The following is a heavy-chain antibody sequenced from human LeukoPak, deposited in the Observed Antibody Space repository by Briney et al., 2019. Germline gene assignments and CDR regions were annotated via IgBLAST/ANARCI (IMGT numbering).Heavy chain of an antibody. D-gene: IGHD3-10*01. CDR1: GFTFSSYE. Sequence: PGGSLRLSCAASGFTFSSYEMNWVRQAPGKGLEWVSYISSSGSTIYYADSVKGRFTISRDNAKNSLYLQMNSLRAEDTAVYYCAKDLAPMVRGVILFDYWGQGTLVTVSS. J-gene: IGHJ4*02. CDR2: ISSSGSTI. V-gene: IGHV3-48*03. CDR3: AKDLAPMVRGVILFDY.